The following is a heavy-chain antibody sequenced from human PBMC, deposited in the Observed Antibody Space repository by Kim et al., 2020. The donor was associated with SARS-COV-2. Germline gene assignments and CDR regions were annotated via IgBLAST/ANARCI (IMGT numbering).Heavy chain of an antibody. CDR3: ARIGDY. Sequence: YPGDSATRYSPSFQGQVTISADKSISTAYLQGSSLKASDTAMYYCARIGDYWGQGTLVTVSS. D-gene: IGHD2-15*01. CDR2: YPGDSAT. J-gene: IGHJ4*02. V-gene: IGHV5-51*01.